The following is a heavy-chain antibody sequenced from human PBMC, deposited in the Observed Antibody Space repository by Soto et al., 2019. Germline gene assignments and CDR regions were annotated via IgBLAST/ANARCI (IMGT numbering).Heavy chain of an antibody. CDR1: GFTFSSYA. V-gene: IGHV3-23*01. CDR2: IRGSDSST. J-gene: IGHJ4*02. D-gene: IGHD5-12*01. Sequence: EVQLLESGGGLVQPGGSLRLSCAASGFTFSSYAMNWVRQAPGKGLEWVSVIRGSDSSTYYADSVKGRFTISRDNSKNTLYVQMNSLRAEDTAIYYCAKAISGYNAPLDHWGQGTRVTVSS. CDR3: AKAISGYNAPLDH.